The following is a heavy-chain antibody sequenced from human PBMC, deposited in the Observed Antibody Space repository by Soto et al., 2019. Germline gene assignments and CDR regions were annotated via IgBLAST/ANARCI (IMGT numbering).Heavy chain of an antibody. Sequence: PGGSLRLSCAASGFTFSSYSMNWVRQAPGKGLEWVSYISSSSSTIYYADSVKGRFTISRDNAKNSLYLQMNSLRDEDTAVYYCARDHGQWPVPGYGMAVWAQGTTDPVS. J-gene: IGHJ6*02. V-gene: IGHV3-48*02. CDR3: ARDHGQWPVPGYGMAV. CDR2: ISSSSSTI. CDR1: GFTFSSYS. D-gene: IGHD6-19*01.